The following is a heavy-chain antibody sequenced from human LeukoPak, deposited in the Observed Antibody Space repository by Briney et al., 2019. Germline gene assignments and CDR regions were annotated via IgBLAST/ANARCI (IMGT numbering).Heavy chain of an antibody. V-gene: IGHV4-31*03. J-gene: IGHJ3*02. D-gene: IGHD4-17*01. CDR2: IYYSGST. CDR3: ARADYGDYGRRKHDALDI. Sequence: PSQTLSLTCTVSGGSISSGGYYWSWIRQHPGKGLEWIGYIYYSGSTYYNPSLKSRVTISVDTSKNQFSLKLSSVTAADTAVYYCARADYGDYGRRKHDALDIWGQGTMVTVSS. CDR1: GGSISSGGYY.